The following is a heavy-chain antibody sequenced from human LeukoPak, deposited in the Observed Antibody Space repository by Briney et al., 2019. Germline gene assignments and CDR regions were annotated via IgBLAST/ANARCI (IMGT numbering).Heavy chain of an antibody. D-gene: IGHD3-10*01. CDR2: IYSGGST. Sequence: SGGSLRLSCVPSGFTVSSNYMSWVRQAPGKGLEWVSVIYSGGSTYYADSVKGRFTISRDNSKNTLYLQMNSLRAEDTAVYYCASGSGSYRTPYYYMDVWGTGTTVTVSS. CDR3: ASGSGSYRTPYYYMDV. V-gene: IGHV3-53*01. J-gene: IGHJ6*03. CDR1: GFTVSSNY.